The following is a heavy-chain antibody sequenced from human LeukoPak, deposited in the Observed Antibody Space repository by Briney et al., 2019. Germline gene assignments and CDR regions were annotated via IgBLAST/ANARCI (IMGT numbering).Heavy chain of an antibody. J-gene: IGHJ4*02. CDR3: ARFSSIAAAFDY. Sequence: SETLSLTCTVSGGSISSSIYYWGWIRQPPGKGLEWIGSIYYTGSTYYNPSLKSRVTMSVDTSKNQFSLKLSSVTAADTAVYYCARFSSIAAAFDYWGQGTLVTVSS. CDR2: IYYTGST. D-gene: IGHD6-13*01. V-gene: IGHV4-39*07. CDR1: GGSISSSIYY.